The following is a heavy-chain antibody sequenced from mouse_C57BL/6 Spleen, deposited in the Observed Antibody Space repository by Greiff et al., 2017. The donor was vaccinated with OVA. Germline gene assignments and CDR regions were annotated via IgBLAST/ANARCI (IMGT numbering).Heavy chain of an antibody. V-gene: IGHV5-6*01. CDR2: ISSGGSYT. J-gene: IGHJ3*01. Sequence: EVKLMESGGDLVKPGGSLKLSCAASGFTFSSYGMSWVRQTPDKRLEWVATISSGGSYTYYPDSVKGRFTISIDNAKNTLYLQMSSLKSEDTAMYYCARDEAYYGSSSWFAYWGQGTLVTVSA. CDR3: ARDEAYYGSSSWFAY. D-gene: IGHD1-1*01. CDR1: GFTFSSYG.